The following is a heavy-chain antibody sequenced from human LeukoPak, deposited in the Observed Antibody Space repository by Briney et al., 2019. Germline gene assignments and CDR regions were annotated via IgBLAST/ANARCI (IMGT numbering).Heavy chain of an antibody. D-gene: IGHD3-22*01. CDR2: IYYSGSP. V-gene: IGHV4-39*01. CDR3: ARQVQSKYYYDSGYFDL. Sequence: GSIYYSGSPYYNPSLKSRVTISVDTSKNQFSLKLSSVTAADTAVYYCARQVQSKYYYDSGYFDLWGRGTLVTVSS. J-gene: IGHJ2*01.